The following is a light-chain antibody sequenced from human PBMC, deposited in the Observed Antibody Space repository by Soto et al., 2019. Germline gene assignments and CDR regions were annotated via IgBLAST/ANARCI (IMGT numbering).Light chain of an antibody. CDR2: WAS. V-gene: IGKV4-1*01. CDR1: QTVLSSSNNKNY. CDR3: QQYYNTPLT. J-gene: IGKJ4*01. Sequence: DIVMTQSPDSLTVSLGERAIINCRSSQTVLSSSNNKNYLAWYQQTPGQPPKLLIYWASTRQSGVPARFSGSGSGTDFTLTISSLQAEDVAVYFCQQYYNTPLTFGGGTKVEIK.